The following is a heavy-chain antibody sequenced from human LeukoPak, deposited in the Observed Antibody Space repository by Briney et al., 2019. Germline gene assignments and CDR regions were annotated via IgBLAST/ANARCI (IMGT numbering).Heavy chain of an antibody. Sequence: ASVKVSCKASGGTFSSYAITWVRQAPGQGLEWMGWISAYNGDTNYAQRFQGRITMTTDTSTTTAYMELRSPRSDDTAVYYCATLGDVLRLFPLISLDGMDVWSQGTTVTVSS. J-gene: IGHJ6*02. V-gene: IGHV1-18*01. CDR2: ISAYNGDT. D-gene: IGHD3-3*01. CDR1: GGTFSSYA. CDR3: ATLGDVLRLFPLISLDGMDV.